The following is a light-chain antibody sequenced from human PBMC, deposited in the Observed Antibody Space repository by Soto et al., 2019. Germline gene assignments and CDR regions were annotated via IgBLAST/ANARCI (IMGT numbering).Light chain of an antibody. CDR2: DTS. V-gene: IGKV3-11*01. J-gene: IGKJ1*01. CDR3: QQRSNLPWT. CDR1: QFVSSR. Sequence: DIVVTQSPATLSASPGERVTLSCRASQFVSSRLAWYQQRPGQVPRLLIYDTSTRAPGISARFSGSGSGTEFTLTVSSLEPEDFAVYYCQQRSNLPWTFGQGTKVDIK.